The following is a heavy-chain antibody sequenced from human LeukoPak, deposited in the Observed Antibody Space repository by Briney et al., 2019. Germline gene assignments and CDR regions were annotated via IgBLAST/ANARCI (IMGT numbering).Heavy chain of an antibody. CDR2: ISSSSYI. D-gene: IGHD2-15*01. CDR3: ARVVVVVAAIDY. V-gene: IGHV3-21*01. Sequence: PGGSLRLSCAASGFTFSSYAMHWVRQAPGKGLEWVSSISSSSYIYYADSVKGRFTISRDNAKNSLYLQMNSLRAEDTAVYYCARVVVVVAAIDYWGQGTLVTVSS. J-gene: IGHJ4*02. CDR1: GFTFSSYA.